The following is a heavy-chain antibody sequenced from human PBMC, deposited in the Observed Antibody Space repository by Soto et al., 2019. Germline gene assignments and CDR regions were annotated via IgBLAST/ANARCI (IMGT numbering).Heavy chain of an antibody. Sequence: EVQLVESGGGLVQPGGSLRLSCAASGFTFSSYWMHWVRQAPGKGLVWVSRIKTDGSSTNYADSVKGRFTISRDNAKNTLYLQMNSLRAEDTAVYYCARGARGEYYFDLWGRGTLVTVSS. J-gene: IGHJ2*01. CDR1: GFTFSSYW. CDR3: ARGARGEYYFDL. D-gene: IGHD3-16*01. V-gene: IGHV3-74*01. CDR2: IKTDGSST.